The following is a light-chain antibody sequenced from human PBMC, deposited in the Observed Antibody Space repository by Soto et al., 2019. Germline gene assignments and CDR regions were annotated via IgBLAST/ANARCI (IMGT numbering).Light chain of an antibody. V-gene: IGKV3D-15*01. CDR1: QSVSGN. CDR2: GTS. J-gene: IGKJ1*01. Sequence: EVVVSRSRATLCVYPGERATLSCRASQSVSGNLAWYQQRPGQAPRLLIYGTSNRATGIPARFSGGGFGTEFTLTISSLQSEDFAVYYCQQYNNWWPFGQGTKVDIK. CDR3: QQYNNWWP.